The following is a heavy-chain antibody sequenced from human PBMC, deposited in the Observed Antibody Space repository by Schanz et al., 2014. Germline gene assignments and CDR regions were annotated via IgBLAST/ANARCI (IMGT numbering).Heavy chain of an antibody. CDR1: GFTFSSHW. CDR2: FNDGGVNK. J-gene: IGHJ3*02. V-gene: IGHV3-23*04. D-gene: IGHD3-10*01. Sequence: EVQLVQSGGGLVQPGGSLRLSCAASGFTFSSHWMHWVRQDPGKGLEWVSSFNDGGVNKYYADSVKGRFTISSDNSKSTLYLQMSSLRAEDTAVYYCAKGRFGELSAFDIWGQGTMVTVSS. CDR3: AKGRFGELSAFDI.